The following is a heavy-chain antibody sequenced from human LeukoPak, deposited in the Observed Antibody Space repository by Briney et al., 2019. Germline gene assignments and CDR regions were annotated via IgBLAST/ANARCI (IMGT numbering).Heavy chain of an antibody. J-gene: IGHJ4*02. D-gene: IGHD3-16*01. CDR1: GFTVSNNY. Sequence: GGSLRLSCAASGFTVSNNYMSWVRQAPGKGLEWVSVIYSGDNTYYVESVKGRFTISRDNTKNTLFLQMNRLRAEDTAVYYCAGRRVLDASFDYWGQGTLVTVSS. V-gene: IGHV3-66*02. CDR2: IYSGDNT. CDR3: AGRRVLDASFDY.